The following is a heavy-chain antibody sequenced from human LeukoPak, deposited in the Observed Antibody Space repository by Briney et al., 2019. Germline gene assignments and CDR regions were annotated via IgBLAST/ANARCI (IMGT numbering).Heavy chain of an antibody. V-gene: IGHV1-3*03. CDR2: INPANGYT. CDR3: AIRDGHTDH. D-gene: IGHD5-24*01. CDR1: GYTFTNYA. Sequence: ASVKVSCKTSGYTFTNYAMHWVRQAPRQTIQWLAWINPANGYTRYSQHFQDRVTVSSDTSTDTAYMELSSLRSEDKAIYYCAIRDGHTDHWGQGTRVTVSS. J-gene: IGHJ4*02.